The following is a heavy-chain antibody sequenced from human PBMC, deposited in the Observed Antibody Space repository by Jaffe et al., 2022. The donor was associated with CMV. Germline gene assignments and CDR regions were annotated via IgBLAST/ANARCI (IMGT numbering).Heavy chain of an antibody. V-gene: IGHV4-39*01. CDR1: GGSVTNITHY. J-gene: IGHJ4*02. Sequence: QLQLQESGPGLVKPSETLSLTCTVSGGSVTNITHYWAWIRQPPGKGLEWIGSFFFSGSAYYNPSLRSRVTMSVDTSKNQFSLKLTSVTAADTAVYYCATWFDFPEYYFDRWGQGTLVTVSS. CDR3: ATWFDFPEYYFDR. CDR2: FFFSGSA. D-gene: IGHD3-10*01.